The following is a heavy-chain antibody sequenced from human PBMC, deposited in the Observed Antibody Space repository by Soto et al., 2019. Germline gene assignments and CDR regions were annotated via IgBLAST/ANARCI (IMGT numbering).Heavy chain of an antibody. J-gene: IGHJ5*02. CDR1: GGTFSSYT. CDR2: IIPILGIA. Sequence: QVQLVQSGAEVKKPGSSVKVSCKASGGTFSSYTISWVRQAPGQGLEWMGRIIPILGIANYAQKFQGRVTITADKSTSTAYMELSSLRSEDTAVYYCARDRSGSSSNWFDPWGQGTLVTVSS. D-gene: IGHD1-26*01. V-gene: IGHV1-69*08. CDR3: ARDRSGSSSNWFDP.